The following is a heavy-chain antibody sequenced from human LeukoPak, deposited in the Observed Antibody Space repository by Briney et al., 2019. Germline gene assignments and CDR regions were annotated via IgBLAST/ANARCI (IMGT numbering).Heavy chain of an antibody. J-gene: IGHJ5*02. CDR3: AKDRRPRTNGEADT. CDR1: VFTFSTYA. V-gene: IGHV3-30*18. CDR2: ISYDGSNE. D-gene: IGHD2-8*01. Sequence: GRSLRLSCAASVFTFSTYAMHWVRQAPGKGLEWVAVISYDGSNEYYGDSVKGRFTISRDNSKNTLYLQMNSLRAEDTAVYYCAKDRRPRTNGEADTWGQGTLVTVSS.